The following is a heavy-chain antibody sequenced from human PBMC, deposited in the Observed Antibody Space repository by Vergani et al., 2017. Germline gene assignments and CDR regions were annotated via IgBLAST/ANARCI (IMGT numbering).Heavy chain of an antibody. V-gene: IGHV1-69*04. CDR3: ARGVTTDYYYDGMDV. D-gene: IGHD4-11*01. J-gene: IGHJ6*02. CDR1: GGTFSSYA. CDR2: SIPILGIA. Sequence: QVQLVQSGAEVKKPGSSVKVSCKASGGTFSSYAISWVRQAPGQGLEWMGRSIPILGIATYAQKFQGRVTITADKSTSTAYMELSSLRSEDTAVYYCARGVTTDYYYDGMDVGGQGTTGTVS.